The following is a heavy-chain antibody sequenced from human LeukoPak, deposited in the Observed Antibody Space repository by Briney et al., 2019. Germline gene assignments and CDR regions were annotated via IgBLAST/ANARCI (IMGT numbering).Heavy chain of an antibody. CDR2: MNPNSGNT. J-gene: IGHJ4*02. D-gene: IGHD3-3*01. V-gene: IGHV1-8*01. CDR1: GYTFTSYD. Sequence: ASVKVSCKASGYTFTSYDINWVRQATGQGLEWMGWMNPNSGNTGYAQKFQGRGTMTRNTSISTAYMELSSLRSEDTAVYYCARGRHYDFWSGYTSLDYWGQGTLVTVSS. CDR3: ARGRHYDFWSGYTSLDY.